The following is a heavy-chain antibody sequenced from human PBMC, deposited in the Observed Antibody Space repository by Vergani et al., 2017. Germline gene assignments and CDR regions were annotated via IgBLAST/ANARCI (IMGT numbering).Heavy chain of an antibody. CDR1: GFTFSSYG. Sequence: QVQLVESGGGVVQPGGSLRLSCAASGFTFSSYGMHWVRQAPGKGLEWVAFIRYDGSNKYYADSVKGRFTISRDNSKNTLYLQMNSLRAEDTAVYYCTRDRLDDSYAYFDYWGQGTLVTVSP. D-gene: IGHD3-16*01. CDR3: TRDRLDDSYAYFDY. J-gene: IGHJ4*02. V-gene: IGHV3-30*02. CDR2: IRYDGSNK.